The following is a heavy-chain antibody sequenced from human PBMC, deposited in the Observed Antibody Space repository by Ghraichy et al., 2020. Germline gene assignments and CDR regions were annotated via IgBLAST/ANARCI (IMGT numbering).Heavy chain of an antibody. Sequence: SETLSLTCAVYGGSFSGYYWSWIRQPPGKGLEWIGEINHSGSTNYNPSLKSRVTISVDTSKNQFSLKLSSVTAADTAVYYCARRGYSGYGYWFDPWGQGTLVTVSS. CDR3: ARRGYSGYGYWFDP. CDR1: GGSFSGYY. D-gene: IGHD5-12*01. CDR2: INHSGST. J-gene: IGHJ5*02. V-gene: IGHV4-34*01.